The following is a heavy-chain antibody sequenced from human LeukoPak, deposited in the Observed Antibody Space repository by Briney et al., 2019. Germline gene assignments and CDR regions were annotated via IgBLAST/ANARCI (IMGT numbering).Heavy chain of an antibody. CDR3: ARDQGQSYYDFWSGYKGYYGMDV. CDR1: GFTFSGYW. Sequence: PGGSLRLSCAASGFTFSGYWMHWVRQAPGKGLVWVSRINSDGGSTSYADSVEGRFTISRDNAKNTLYLQMNSLRAEDTAVYYCARDQGQSYYDFWSGYKGYYGMDVWGQGTTVTVSS. J-gene: IGHJ6*02. V-gene: IGHV3-74*01. D-gene: IGHD3-3*01. CDR2: INSDGGST.